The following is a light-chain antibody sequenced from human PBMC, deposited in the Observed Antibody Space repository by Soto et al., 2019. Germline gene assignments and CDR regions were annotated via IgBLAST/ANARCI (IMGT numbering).Light chain of an antibody. Sequence: QSALTQPASVSGSPGQSITISCTGTSSDVGGYNYVSWYQHYPGKAPKLMIYDVSNRPSGVSNRFSGSKSGNTASLTISELQAEDEADYYCSSYTTSSTVVFGGGTKLTVL. J-gene: IGLJ2*01. CDR1: SSDVGGYNY. V-gene: IGLV2-14*03. CDR2: DVS. CDR3: SSYTTSSTVV.